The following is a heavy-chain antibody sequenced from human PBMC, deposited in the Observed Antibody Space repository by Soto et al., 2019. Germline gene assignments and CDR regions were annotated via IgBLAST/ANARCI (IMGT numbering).Heavy chain of an antibody. CDR1: GGTFSSYA. CDR2: IIPIFGTA. D-gene: IGHD3-22*01. CDR3: ARNGVYYDSSGYYQPYWYFDL. Sequence: QVQLVQSGAEVKKPGSSVKVSCKASGGTFSSYAISWVRQAPGQGLEWMGGIIPIFGTANYAQKFQGRVTITADESTSTAYMELSSLRSEDTAVYYCARNGVYYDSSGYYQPYWYFDLWGRGTLVTVSS. V-gene: IGHV1-69*12. J-gene: IGHJ2*01.